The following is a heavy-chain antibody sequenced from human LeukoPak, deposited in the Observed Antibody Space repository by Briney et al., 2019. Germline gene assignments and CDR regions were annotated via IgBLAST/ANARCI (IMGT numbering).Heavy chain of an antibody. V-gene: IGHV4-61*02. CDR2: ISSSGST. CDR3: AREGSSSWYSLNHYYYYMDV. J-gene: IGHJ6*03. Sequence: PSQTLSLTCTVSGDSISSGDYYWSWIRQPAGKGLEWIGRISSSGSTNYNPSLKSRVTISVDTSKNQFSLKLSSVTAADTAVYYCAREGSSSWYSLNHYYYYMDVWGKGTTVTVSS. D-gene: IGHD6-13*01. CDR1: GDSISSGDYY.